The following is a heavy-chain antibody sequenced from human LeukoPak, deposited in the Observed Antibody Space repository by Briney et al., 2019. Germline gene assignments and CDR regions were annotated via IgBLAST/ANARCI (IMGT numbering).Heavy chain of an antibody. J-gene: IGHJ3*02. CDR1: GGSISSYY. Sequence: NPSETLSLTCTVSGGSISSYYWSWIRQPPGKGLEWIGYIYYSGSTNYNPSLKSRVTISVDTSKNQFSLKLSSVTAADTAVYYCAILRGAYCGGDCYPGAFDIWGQGTMVTVSS. D-gene: IGHD2-21*02. CDR2: IYYSGST. V-gene: IGHV4-59*01. CDR3: AILRGAYCGGDCYPGAFDI.